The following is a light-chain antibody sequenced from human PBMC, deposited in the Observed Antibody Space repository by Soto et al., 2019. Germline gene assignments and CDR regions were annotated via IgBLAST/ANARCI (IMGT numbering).Light chain of an antibody. CDR3: QQYNNWPPWT. Sequence: EIVMTQSPDTLSVPPGERATLSCRSSESLSNNYLAWYKQKPGQAPRLLIYGASTRATGIPARFSGSGSGTEFTLTISSLQSEDFAVYYCQQYNNWPPWTFGQGTKVDIK. V-gene: IGKV3-15*01. CDR1: ESLSNN. J-gene: IGKJ1*01. CDR2: GAS.